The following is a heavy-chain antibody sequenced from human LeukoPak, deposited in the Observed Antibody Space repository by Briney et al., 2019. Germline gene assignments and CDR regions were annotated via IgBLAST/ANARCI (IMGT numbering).Heavy chain of an antibody. D-gene: IGHD3-9*01. CDR3: ATGWSDMVTGYYRDNWLDP. J-gene: IGHJ5*02. Sequence: GESLKISCKASGYSFSNYWFAWVRPMPGKGLEWMGIFYPGGSDTAYSPSVQFQVTSSADKFIISAYMQWGRLKVSDTAICDSATGWSDMVTGYYRDNWLDPWGQGTLVTVSS. V-gene: IGHV5-51*01. CDR1: GYSFSNYW. CDR2: FYPGGSDT.